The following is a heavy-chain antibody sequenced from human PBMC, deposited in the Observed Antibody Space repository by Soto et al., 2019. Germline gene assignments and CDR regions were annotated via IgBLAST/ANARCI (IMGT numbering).Heavy chain of an antibody. CDR3: AKDKWRFTGRYYFDY. Sequence: GGSLRLSCAASGFTFDDYAMHWVRQAPGKSLEWVSGISWNSGSIGYADSVKGRFTISRDNAKNSLYLQMNSLRAEDTALYYCAKDKWRFTGRYYFDYWGQGTLVTVSS. CDR2: ISWNSGSI. CDR1: GFTFDDYA. V-gene: IGHV3-9*01. J-gene: IGHJ4*02. D-gene: IGHD3-3*01.